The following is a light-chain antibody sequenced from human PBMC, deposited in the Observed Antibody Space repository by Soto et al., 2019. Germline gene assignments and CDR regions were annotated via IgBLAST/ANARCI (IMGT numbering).Light chain of an antibody. CDR1: QSINNW. CDR3: QQYASYSPT. V-gene: IGKV1-5*01. Sequence: DIQMTQSPSTLSASVGDRVAITCRASQSINNWLAWYQLKPGKAPKLLIYDASTLESGLPSRFSGSGSGTEFTLTISSLQPDDFATYYCQQYASYSPTFGQGTKVDI. J-gene: IGKJ1*01. CDR2: DAS.